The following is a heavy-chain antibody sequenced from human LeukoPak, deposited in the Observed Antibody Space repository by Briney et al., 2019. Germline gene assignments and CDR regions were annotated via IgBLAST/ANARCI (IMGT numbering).Heavy chain of an antibody. Sequence: GSQRLSCAASGFTFSSYEMNWVRQAPGKGLEWVSYISSSGSTIYYADSVKGRFTISRDNAKNSLYLQMNSLRAEDTAVYYCARARDGYFDYWGQGTLVTVSS. CDR1: GFTFSSYE. CDR2: ISSSGSTI. CDR3: ARARDGYFDY. J-gene: IGHJ4*02. D-gene: IGHD5-24*01. V-gene: IGHV3-48*03.